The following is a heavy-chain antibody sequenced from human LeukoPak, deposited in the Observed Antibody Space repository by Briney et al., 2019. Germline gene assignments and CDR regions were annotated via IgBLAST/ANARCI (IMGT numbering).Heavy chain of an antibody. CDR2: FDPEDGET. V-gene: IGHV1-24*01. J-gene: IGHJ4*02. D-gene: IGHD5-12*01. Sequence: GASVKVSCKVSGYTLTELSMHWVRQAPGEGLEWMGGFDPEDGETIYAQKFQGRVTMTEDTSTDTAYMELSSLRSEDTAVYYCATRSNIVATSFDYWGQGTLVTVSS. CDR3: ATRSNIVATSFDY. CDR1: GYTLTELS.